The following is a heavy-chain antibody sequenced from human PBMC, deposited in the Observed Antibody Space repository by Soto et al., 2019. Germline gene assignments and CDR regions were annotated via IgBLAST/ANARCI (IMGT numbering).Heavy chain of an antibody. CDR3: ARGYIRYYYYGMDV. J-gene: IGHJ6*02. D-gene: IGHD1-26*01. CDR2: FYNSGSV. CDR1: GGSISSGGYY. Sequence: PSETLSLTCTVSGGSISSGGYYWSWIRQHPGKGLEWVGYFYNSGSVFYNPSLKSRVTISVDTSKNQFSLKLISVTAADTAVYYCARGYIRYYYYGMDVWGQGTNVTVSS. V-gene: IGHV4-31*03.